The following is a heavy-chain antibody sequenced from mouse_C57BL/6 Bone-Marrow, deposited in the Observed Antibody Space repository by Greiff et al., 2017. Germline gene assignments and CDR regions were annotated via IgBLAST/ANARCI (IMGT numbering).Heavy chain of an antibody. CDR2: IDPSDSET. V-gene: IGHV1-52*01. J-gene: IGHJ1*03. D-gene: IGHD1-1*01. CDR1: GYTFTSYW. Sequence: QVQLQQPGAELVRPGSSVKLSCKASGYTFTSYWMHWVKQRPIQGLDWIGNIDPSDSETHYNQKFKDKATVTVDKSSSTAYMQLSSLTSEASAVYYCARHGSSWNWYFDVWGTGTTVTVTS. CDR3: ARHGSSWNWYFDV.